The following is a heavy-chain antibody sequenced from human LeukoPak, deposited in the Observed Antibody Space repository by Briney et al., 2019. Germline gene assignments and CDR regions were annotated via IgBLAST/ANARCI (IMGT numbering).Heavy chain of an antibody. D-gene: IGHD3-16*02. CDR2: INPNSGGT. CDR3: ARVIRDYVWGSYRTLYYFDY. V-gene: IGHV1-2*02. J-gene: IGHJ4*02. CDR1: GYTFTGYY. Sequence: GASVKVSCKASGYTFTGYYMHWVRQAPGQGLEWMGWINPNSGGTNYAQKFQGRVTMTRDTSISTAYMELSRLRSDDTAVYYCARVIRDYVWGSYRTLYYFDYWGQGTLVTVSS.